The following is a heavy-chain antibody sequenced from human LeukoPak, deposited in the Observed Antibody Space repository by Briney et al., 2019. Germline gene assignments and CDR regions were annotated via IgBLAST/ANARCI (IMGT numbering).Heavy chain of an antibody. CDR2: INHSGST. V-gene: IGHV4-34*01. J-gene: IGHJ4*02. Sequence: PSETLSLTCAVYVGSFSGYYWSWIRQPPGKGLEWIGEINHSGSTNYNPPLKSRVTISVDTSKNQFSLKLSSVTAADTAVYYCARGVSRYSNNWGQGTLVTVSS. D-gene: IGHD6-13*01. CDR1: VGSFSGYY. CDR3: ARGVSRYSNN.